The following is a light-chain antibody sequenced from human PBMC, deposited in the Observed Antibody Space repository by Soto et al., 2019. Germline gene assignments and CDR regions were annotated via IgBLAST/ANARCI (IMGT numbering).Light chain of an antibody. Sequence: QSALTQPASVSGSPGQSITISCTGTSSDVGSYDLVSWYQQHPGKAPKLMIYEDSKWPSGVSNRFSGSKSGNTASLTISGLQAEDAADYYCCSYAGSSTYVFGTGTKVTVL. J-gene: IGLJ1*01. V-gene: IGLV2-23*01. CDR3: CSYAGSSTYV. CDR1: SSDVGSYDL. CDR2: EDS.